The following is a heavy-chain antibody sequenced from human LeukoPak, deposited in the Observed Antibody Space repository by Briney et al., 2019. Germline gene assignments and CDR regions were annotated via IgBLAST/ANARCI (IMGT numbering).Heavy chain of an antibody. CDR3: AREIRGYYAAY. CDR1: GFNFVNYA. D-gene: IGHD3-3*01. CDR2: ISYDGSFQ. Sequence: GGSLRLSCAASGFNFVNYAMHWVRQAPGKGLDWVALISYDGSFQSYADSVKGRFTISRDSSTNTVSLQMNSLRDEDTAMYYCAREIRGYYAAYWGQGILVTVSP. J-gene: IGHJ4*02. V-gene: IGHV3-30*04.